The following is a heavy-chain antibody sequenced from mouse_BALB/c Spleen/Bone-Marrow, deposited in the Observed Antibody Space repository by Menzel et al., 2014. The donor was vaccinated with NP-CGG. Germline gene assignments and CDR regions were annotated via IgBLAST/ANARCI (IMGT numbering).Heavy chain of an antibody. J-gene: IGHJ2*01. Sequence: EVQGVESGGGLVQPGGSLKVSCAASGFTFNNYGMSWVRQTPDKRLELVATINRNGGSTYYPDSVKGRFTISRDNAKNTLSLQMSSLKSEDTAMYYCARGNYGNYVDYFDYWGQGTTLTVSS. CDR2: INRNGGST. V-gene: IGHV5-6-3*01. D-gene: IGHD2-1*01. CDR3: ARGNYGNYVDYFDY. CDR1: GFTFNNYG.